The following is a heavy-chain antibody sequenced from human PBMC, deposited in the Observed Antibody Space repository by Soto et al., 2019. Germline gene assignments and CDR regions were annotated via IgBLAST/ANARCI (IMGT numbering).Heavy chain of an antibody. CDR1: GFTFDDYA. CDR3: AKGYCSGGSCYIDY. J-gene: IGHJ4*02. Sequence: EVQLVESGGGLVQPGRSLRLSCAASGFTFDDYAMHWVRQAPGKGLEWVSGISWNSGSIGYADSVKGRFTISRDNAKNSLYLQMKSLRAEDTALYYCAKGYCSGGSCYIDYWGQGTLVTVSS. D-gene: IGHD2-15*01. CDR2: ISWNSGSI. V-gene: IGHV3-9*01.